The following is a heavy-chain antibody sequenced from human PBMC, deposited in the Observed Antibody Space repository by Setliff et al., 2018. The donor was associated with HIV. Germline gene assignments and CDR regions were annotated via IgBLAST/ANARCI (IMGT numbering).Heavy chain of an antibody. CDR2: VYYSGST. Sequence: PSETLSLTCSVSGGSTSSSSYYWAWVRQPPGKGPEWIGSVYYSGSTHYNPSLKSRVTISVDTSKNQFSLKLSSVTAADTAVYYCIIAYSSGWLAPMGFDSWGQGTLVTVSS. CDR3: IIAYSSGWLAPMGFDS. CDR1: GGSTSSSSYY. J-gene: IGHJ4*02. V-gene: IGHV4-39*01. D-gene: IGHD6-19*01.